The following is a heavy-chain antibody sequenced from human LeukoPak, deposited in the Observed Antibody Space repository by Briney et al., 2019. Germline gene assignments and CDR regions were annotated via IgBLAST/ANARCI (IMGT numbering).Heavy chain of an antibody. V-gene: IGHV3-23*01. CDR2: ISGSGGST. CDR1: GFTFSSYA. J-gene: IGHJ6*03. CDR3: ASSPWFGELGYMDV. Sequence: GGSLRLSCAASGFTFSSYAMSWVRQAPGKGLEWVSTISGSGGSTYYTDSVKGRFTISRDNSKSTLYLQMNSLRGEDTAVYYCASSPWFGELGYMDVWGKGTTVTVSS. D-gene: IGHD3-10*01.